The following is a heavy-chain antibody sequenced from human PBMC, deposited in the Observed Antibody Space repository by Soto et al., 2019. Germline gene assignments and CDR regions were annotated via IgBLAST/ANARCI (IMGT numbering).Heavy chain of an antibody. V-gene: IGHV5-10-1*01. CDR1: GYSFTSYW. D-gene: IGHD6-13*01. J-gene: IGHJ6*02. CDR2: IDPSDSYT. CDR3: ARDPSSWLVYYYRMDV. Sequence: PGESLKISCKGSGYSFTSYWISWVRQMPGKGLEWMGRIDPSDSYTNYSPSFQGHVTISADKSISTAYLQWSSLKASDTAMYYCARDPSSWLVYYYRMDVWGQGTTVTGSS.